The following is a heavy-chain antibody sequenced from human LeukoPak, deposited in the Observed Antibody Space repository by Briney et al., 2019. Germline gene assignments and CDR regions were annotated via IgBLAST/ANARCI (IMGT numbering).Heavy chain of an antibody. CDR3: AKRYCSGATCRSGMDV. CDR1: GFAFSTYG. Sequence: PGGSLRLSCAASGFAFSTYGMHWVRQAPGKGLEWVALIRSDGSKTYSADSVEGRFTISRDNSKNTLYLQMNSLGPEDTAVYYCAKRYCSGATCRSGMDVWGQGTTVTVSS. J-gene: IGHJ6*02. D-gene: IGHD2-15*01. CDR2: IRSDGSKT. V-gene: IGHV3-30*02.